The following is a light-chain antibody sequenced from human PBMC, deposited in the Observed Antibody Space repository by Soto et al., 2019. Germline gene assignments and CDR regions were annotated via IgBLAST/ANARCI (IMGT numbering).Light chain of an antibody. V-gene: IGKV3-20*01. CDR3: QQYGSSLSLT. CDR2: GAS. Sequence: EIVLTQSPGTLSLSPGERATLSCRASQSVSSSYLAWYQQKPGQAPRLLIYGASSRATGIPDRFSGSGSGTDFTLTISRLEPEDFAVYYCQQYGSSLSLTFGGGTRWISN. CDR1: QSVSSSY. J-gene: IGKJ4*01.